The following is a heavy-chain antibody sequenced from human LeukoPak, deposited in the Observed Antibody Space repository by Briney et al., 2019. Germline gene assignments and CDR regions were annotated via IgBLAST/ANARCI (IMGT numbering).Heavy chain of an antibody. CDR1: GGSFSGYY. J-gene: IGHJ5*02. V-gene: IGHV4-34*01. CDR3: ARVGDIVVVPAYNWFDP. CDR2: INHSGST. Sequence: PSETLSLTCAVYGGSFSGYYWSWIRQPPGKGLEWIGEINHSGSTNYNPSLKSRVTISVDTSKNQFPLKLSSVTAADTAVYYCARVGDIVVVPAYNWFDPWGQGTLVTVSS. D-gene: IGHD2-2*01.